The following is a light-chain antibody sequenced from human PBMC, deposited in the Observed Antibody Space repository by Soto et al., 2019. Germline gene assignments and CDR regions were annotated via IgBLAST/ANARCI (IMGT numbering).Light chain of an antibody. CDR2: GAS. Sequence: EIVLTQSPGTLSLSPGERATLSCRASQSFSSSYLAWYQQKPGQAPRLLTYGASSRATGIPDRFSGSGSGTDFALTISSLEPEDYAVYYCHQYVSSPYNFGQGTKLEIK. V-gene: IGKV3-20*01. CDR1: QSFSSSY. CDR3: HQYVSSPYN. J-gene: IGKJ2*01.